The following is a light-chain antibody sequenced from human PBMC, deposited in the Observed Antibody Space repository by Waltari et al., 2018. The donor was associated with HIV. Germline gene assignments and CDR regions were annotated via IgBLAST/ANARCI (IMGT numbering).Light chain of an antibody. CDR1: SSDVGAYNS. CDR2: EVT. Sequence: QSALTQSPSASGSPGQSVTISCTGTSSDVGAYNSVSWYQQHPGKAPKLLISEVTKRPSGVPDRFSGSKSGNTASLTVSGLQAEDEADFYCSSYAGSNNVVFGGGTKLTVL. CDR3: SSYAGSNNVV. J-gene: IGLJ2*01. V-gene: IGLV2-8*01.